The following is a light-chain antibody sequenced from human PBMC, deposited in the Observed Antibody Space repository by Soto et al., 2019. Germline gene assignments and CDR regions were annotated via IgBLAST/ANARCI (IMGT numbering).Light chain of an antibody. J-gene: IGLJ1*01. CDR3: SSYTSSSIPYF. CDR1: NSDVGGYNF. CDR2: DVS. V-gene: IGLV2-14*01. Sequence: QSALTQPASVSGSTGQSITISCTGTNSDVGGYNFVSWYQQHPGKAPKLMIYDVSNRPSGVSNRFSGSKSGNTASLNISGLQAEDEADYYCSSYTSSSIPYFFGIGTKLTVL.